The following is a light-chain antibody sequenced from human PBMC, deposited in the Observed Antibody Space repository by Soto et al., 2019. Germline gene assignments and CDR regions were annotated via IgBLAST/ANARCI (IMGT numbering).Light chain of an antibody. J-gene: IGKJ3*01. CDR3: QQYGASPFT. CDR2: DAS. V-gene: IGKV3-11*01. CDR1: QSVSSY. Sequence: EIVLTQSPATLSLSPGERATLSCRASQSVSSYLAWYQQKPGQAPRLLIYDASNRATGIPARFSGSGSGTDFVLSINRLEVEDSGMYYCQQYGASPFTFGPGTRVDIK.